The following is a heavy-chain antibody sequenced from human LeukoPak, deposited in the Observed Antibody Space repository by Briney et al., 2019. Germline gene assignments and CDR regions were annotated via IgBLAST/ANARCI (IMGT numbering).Heavy chain of an antibody. CDR1: GFTFSSYS. D-gene: IGHD2-21*01. CDR2: ISSSSSTI. J-gene: IGHJ3*02. Sequence: PGESLRLSCAAAGFTFSSYSMNWVRQAPGKGLEWVSYISSSSSTIYYADSVKGRFTISRDNAKNSLYLQMNSLRAEDTAVYYCASGGGGDCQWCASDICGQGTMVTVSS. CDR3: ASGGGGDCQWCASDI. V-gene: IGHV3-48*01.